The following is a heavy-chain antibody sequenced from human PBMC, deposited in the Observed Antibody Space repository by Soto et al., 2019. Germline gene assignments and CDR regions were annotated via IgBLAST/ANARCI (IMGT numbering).Heavy chain of an antibody. Sequence: SETLSLTCTVSGGSISSGDYYWSWIRQPPGKGLEWIGYIYYSGSTYYNPSLKSRVTISVDTSKNQFSLKLSSVTAADTAVYYCARLDTAMVLDYWGQGTLVTVSS. CDR1: GGSISSGDYY. J-gene: IGHJ4*02. CDR2: IYYSGST. V-gene: IGHV4-30-4*01. CDR3: ARLDTAMVLDY. D-gene: IGHD5-18*01.